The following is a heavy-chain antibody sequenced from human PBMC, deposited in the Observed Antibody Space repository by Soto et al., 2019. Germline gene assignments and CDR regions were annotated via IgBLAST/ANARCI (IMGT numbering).Heavy chain of an antibody. Sequence: QVQLQESGPGLVKPSQTLSLTCTVSGGSISSGGYYWSWIRQHPGKGLEWIGYIYYSGSTYYNPSLKSRVTISVDTSKHQFSLKLSSVTAADTAVYYCARDRSGDYYYYGMDVWGQGTTVTVSS. CDR3: ARDRSGDYYYYGMDV. J-gene: IGHJ6*02. D-gene: IGHD6-25*01. V-gene: IGHV4-31*03. CDR2: IYYSGST. CDR1: GGSISSGGYY.